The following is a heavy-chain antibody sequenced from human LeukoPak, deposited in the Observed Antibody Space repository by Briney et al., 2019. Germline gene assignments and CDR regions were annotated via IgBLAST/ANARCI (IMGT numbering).Heavy chain of an antibody. Sequence: PGGSLRLSCAASGFTFSTYAMHWVRQAPGKGLEWVAFISYDGTNKYCADSVKGRFTISRDNSKNSLYLQMNSLRAEDTALYYCAREILTGYAFDIWGRGTMVTVSS. CDR3: AREILTGYAFDI. CDR1: GFTFSTYA. J-gene: IGHJ3*02. D-gene: IGHD7-27*01. CDR2: ISYDGTNK. V-gene: IGHV3-30-3*01.